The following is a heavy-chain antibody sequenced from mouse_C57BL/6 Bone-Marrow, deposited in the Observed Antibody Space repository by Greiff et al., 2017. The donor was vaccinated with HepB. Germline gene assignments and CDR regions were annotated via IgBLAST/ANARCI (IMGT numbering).Heavy chain of an antibody. CDR1: GYSITSGYY. D-gene: IGHD3-2*02. CDR3: AREAAQATWGFAY. Sequence: EVKLEESGPGLVKPSQSLSLTCSVTGYSITSGYYWNWIRQFPGNKLEWMGYISYDGSNNYNPSLKNRISITRDTSKNQFFLKLNSVTTEDTATYYCAREAAQATWGFAYWGQGTLVTVSA. V-gene: IGHV3-6*01. CDR2: ISYDGSN. J-gene: IGHJ3*01.